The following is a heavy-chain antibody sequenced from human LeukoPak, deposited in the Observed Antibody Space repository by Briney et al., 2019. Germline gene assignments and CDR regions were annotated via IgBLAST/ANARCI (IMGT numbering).Heavy chain of an antibody. V-gene: IGHV3-66*01. D-gene: IGHD3-22*01. CDR3: ARDGYYDSSGYRKHDGFDI. Sequence: GVLRLSCAASGFTVSTNYMSWVRQAPGKGLEWVSLIYSGGITQYADSVKGRFTISRDNSKNTLYLQMTSLRAEDTAVYHCARDGYYDSSGYRKHDGFDIWGQGILVTVSS. CDR1: GFTVSTNY. CDR2: IYSGGIT. J-gene: IGHJ3*02.